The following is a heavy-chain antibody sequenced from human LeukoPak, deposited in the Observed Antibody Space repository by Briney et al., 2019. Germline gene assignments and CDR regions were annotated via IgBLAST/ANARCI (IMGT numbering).Heavy chain of an antibody. CDR3: ARQGRSWDY. D-gene: IGHD3-3*01. CDR1: GFTFSRYV. J-gene: IGHJ4*02. V-gene: IGHV3-23*01. CDR2: ISSSYGTT. Sequence: GGSLRLSCAASGFTFSRYVMSWVRQAPGKGLEWVSSISSSYGTTYYADSVKGRFTISRDNAKNSLYLQMNSLRVEDTAVYFCARQGRSWDYWGQGTLVTVSS.